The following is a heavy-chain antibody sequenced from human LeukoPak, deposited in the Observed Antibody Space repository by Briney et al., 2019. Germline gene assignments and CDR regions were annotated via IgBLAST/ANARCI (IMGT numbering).Heavy chain of an antibody. CDR1: GYTFTSXY. V-gene: IGHV1-46*01. CDR2: XXXSGGST. D-gene: IGHD3-3*01. Sequence: GASVKVSCKASGYTFTSXYMHWVRQAPGQGLEWMGXXXXSGGSTSYAQKFQGRVTMTRDTSTSTVYMELSSLRSEDTAVYYCARGDGYYDFWSGYKPWFDPWGQGTLVTVSS. J-gene: IGHJ5*02. CDR3: ARGDGYYDFWSGYKPWFDP.